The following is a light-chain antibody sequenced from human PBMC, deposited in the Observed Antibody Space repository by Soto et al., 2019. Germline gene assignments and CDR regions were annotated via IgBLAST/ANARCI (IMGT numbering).Light chain of an antibody. CDR3: QQRSSWPLLT. CDR1: QSVSSY. CDR2: DAS. Sequence: EIVLTQSPATLSLSPGERATLSCRASQSVSSYLAWYQQTPGQAPRLLIYDASNRATGIPARFSGSGSGTDFTLTISSLEPEDFAVYYCQQRSSWPLLTFGGGTKVEIE. V-gene: IGKV3-11*01. J-gene: IGKJ4*01.